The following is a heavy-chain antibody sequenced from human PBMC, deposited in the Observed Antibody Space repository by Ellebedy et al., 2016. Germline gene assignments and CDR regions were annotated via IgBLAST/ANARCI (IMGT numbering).Heavy chain of an antibody. J-gene: IGHJ5*02. CDR3: ARDQGGVGGNWFDP. CDR1: GYTFTGYY. V-gene: IGHV1-2*02. CDR2: INPNSGGT. D-gene: IGHD1-26*01. Sequence: ASVKVSCXASGYTFTGYYMHWVRQAPGQGLEWMGWINPNSGGTNYAQKFQGRVTMTRDTSISTAYMELSRLRSDDTAVYYCARDQGGVGGNWFDPWGQGTLVTVSS.